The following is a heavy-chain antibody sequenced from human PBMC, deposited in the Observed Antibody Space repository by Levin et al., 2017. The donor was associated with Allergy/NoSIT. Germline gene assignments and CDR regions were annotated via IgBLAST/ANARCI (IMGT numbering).Heavy chain of an antibody. CDR3: ARGGYCSGGSCYNWFDP. D-gene: IGHD2-15*01. Sequence: SETLSLTCAVSGGSISSSNWWSWVRQPPGKGLEWIGEIYHSGSTNYNPSLKSRVTISVDKSKNQFSLKLSSVTAADTAVYYCARGGYCSGGSCYNWFDPWGQGTLVTVSS. CDR2: IYHSGST. V-gene: IGHV4-4*02. CDR1: GGSISSSNW. J-gene: IGHJ5*02.